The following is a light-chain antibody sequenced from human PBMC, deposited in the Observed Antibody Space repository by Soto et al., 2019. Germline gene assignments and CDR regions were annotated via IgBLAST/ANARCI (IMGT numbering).Light chain of an antibody. CDR1: SSDVGGYNY. Sequence: QSVLTQPASVSGSPGQSIAISCTGTSSDVGGYNYVSWYQQHPGKAPKLMIYDVGSRPSGVSDRFSGSKSGNTASLTIPGLRAEDEADYYCCSYTTTSTGVFGTGTKVTVL. V-gene: IGLV2-14*01. J-gene: IGLJ1*01. CDR3: CSYTTTSTGV. CDR2: DVG.